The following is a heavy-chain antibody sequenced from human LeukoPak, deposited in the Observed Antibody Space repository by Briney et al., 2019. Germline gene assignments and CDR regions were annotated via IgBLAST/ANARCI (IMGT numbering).Heavy chain of an antibody. V-gene: IGHV4-59*01. CDR3: ARGNSYYDTSGYFPWESFQH. Sequence: SETLSLTCTVSGGSISTYYWSWIRQPPGKGLEWIGYIFYSGSTNYNPSLKSRVTISVDTSKNQFSLKLSSVTAADTAVYYCARGNSYYDTSGYFPWESFQHWGQGTLVTVSS. CDR2: IFYSGST. J-gene: IGHJ1*01. D-gene: IGHD3-22*01. CDR1: GGSISTYY.